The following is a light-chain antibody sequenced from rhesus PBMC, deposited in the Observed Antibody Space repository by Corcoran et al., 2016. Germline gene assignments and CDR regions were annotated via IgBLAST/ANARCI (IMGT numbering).Light chain of an antibody. CDR1: QGIRNW. CDR2: RAS. V-gene: IGKV1-69*01. CDR3: QQHDNSPWT. J-gene: IGKJ1*01. Sequence: DIQMTQSPSSLSASVGDRVTITCRASQGIRNWLAWYQQNPGKAPKLLIYRASNLETGVPSRFSASGSGTDFPLTISSLQPEDSATFYCQQHDNSPWTFGQGTKVEIK.